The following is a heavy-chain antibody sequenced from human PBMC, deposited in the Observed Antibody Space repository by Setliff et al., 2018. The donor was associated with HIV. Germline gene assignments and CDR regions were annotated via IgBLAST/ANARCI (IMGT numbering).Heavy chain of an antibody. V-gene: IGHV4-38-2*01. J-gene: IGHJ5*02. Sequence: LSLTCAVSGYSISSGYYWGWIRQPPGKGLEWIGSIYHTGSTYYNPSLKSRVTISVDTSKNQFSLKLSSVTAADTAVYCCARLGDYGSGGWFDPWGQGTLVTVSS. D-gene: IGHD3-10*01. CDR1: GYSISSGYY. CDR3: ARLGDYGSGGWFDP. CDR2: IYHTGST.